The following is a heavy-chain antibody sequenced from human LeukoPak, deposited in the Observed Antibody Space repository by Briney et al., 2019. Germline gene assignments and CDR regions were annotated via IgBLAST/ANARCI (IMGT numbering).Heavy chain of an antibody. CDR2: INHSGST. CDR1: GGSISSYY. J-gene: IGHJ4*02. Sequence: KSSETLSLTCTVSGGSISSYYWSWIRQPPGKGLEWIGEINHSGSTNYNPSLKSRVTISVDTSKNQFSLKLSSVTAADTAVYYCARMGAVALSLIDYWGQGTLVTVSS. D-gene: IGHD6-19*01. CDR3: ARMGAVALSLIDY. V-gene: IGHV4-34*01.